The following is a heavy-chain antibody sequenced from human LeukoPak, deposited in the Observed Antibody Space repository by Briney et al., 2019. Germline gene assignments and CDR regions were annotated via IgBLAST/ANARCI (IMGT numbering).Heavy chain of an antibody. V-gene: IGHV1-2*02. CDR3: ARFLCSGGSCYGDSFDI. CDR2: INPNSGGT. J-gene: IGHJ3*02. Sequence: GASVKVSCKTSGYTFTAYYLHWVRQAPGQGLEWMGWINPNSGGTNFAQKFQGRVTMTRDTSITTAYMELNRLRSDDTAVYYCARFLCSGGSCYGDSFDIWGQGTMVTVSS. D-gene: IGHD2-15*01. CDR1: GYTFTAYY.